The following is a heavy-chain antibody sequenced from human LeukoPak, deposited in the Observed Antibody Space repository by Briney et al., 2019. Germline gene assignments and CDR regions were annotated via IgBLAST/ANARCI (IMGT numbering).Heavy chain of an antibody. CDR3: VRDFAFGVCNTTTCRNPFDS. Sequence: PGGSLRLSCAASGFNFRGYNMNWVRQAPGKGLESVSSMSTSSTYIYYADSIKGRFTISRDDARSLLYLQMDSLRAEDTAVYYCVRDFAFGVCNTTTCRNPFDSWGQGTLVTVSS. J-gene: IGHJ4*02. CDR1: GFNFRGYN. CDR2: MSTSSTYI. D-gene: IGHD3-16*01. V-gene: IGHV3-21*06.